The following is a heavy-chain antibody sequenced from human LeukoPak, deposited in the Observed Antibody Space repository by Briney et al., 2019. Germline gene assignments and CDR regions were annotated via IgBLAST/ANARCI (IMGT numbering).Heavy chain of an antibody. CDR1: GFNFSSYE. CDR2: IWYDGSNK. D-gene: IGHD2-15*01. J-gene: IGHJ3*02. Sequence: GGSLRLSCVVSGFNFSSYEMNWVRQAPGKGLEWVAVIWYDGSNKYYTDSVKGRFTISRDNSKNTLYLQMNSLRAEDTAVYYCAREVAAFDIWGQGTMVTVSS. V-gene: IGHV3-33*08. CDR3: AREVAAFDI.